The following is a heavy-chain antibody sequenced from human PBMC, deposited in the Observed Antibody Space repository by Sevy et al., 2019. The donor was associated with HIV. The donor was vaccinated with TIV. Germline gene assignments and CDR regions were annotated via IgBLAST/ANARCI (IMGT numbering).Heavy chain of an antibody. J-gene: IGHJ4*02. D-gene: IGHD1-26*01. CDR3: AGENAWGRGYS. CDR1: GGSITSLY. V-gene: IGHV4-59*08. CDR2: IYYNGHI. Sequence: SETLSLTCTVSGGSITSLYWSWIRQPPGKGLKWIANIYYNGHINYNPSLKSRVTLSLDTSKNQFSLRLSSVTAADTAMYYCAGENAWGRGYSWGQGTLVTVSS.